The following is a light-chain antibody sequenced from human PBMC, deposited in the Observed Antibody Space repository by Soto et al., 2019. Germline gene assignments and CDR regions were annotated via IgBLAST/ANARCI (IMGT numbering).Light chain of an antibody. J-gene: IGLJ3*02. CDR2: RNN. CDR3: AAWDDSLSAWV. CDR1: SSNIGSNY. Sequence: QSVLTQPPSASGTPGQRVTISCSGSSSNIGSNYVSWYQHLPGTAPKLLIYRNNQRPSGVPDRFSGSKSGTSASLAISGLRSEDEADYYCAAWDDSLSAWVFGGGTQLTVL. V-gene: IGLV1-47*01.